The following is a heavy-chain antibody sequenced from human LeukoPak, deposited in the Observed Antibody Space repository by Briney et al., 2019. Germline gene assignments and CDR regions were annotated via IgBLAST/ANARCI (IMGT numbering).Heavy chain of an antibody. CDR2: IYTSGSP. V-gene: IGHV4-4*07. CDR3: ARTGLKLERRDNDAFDI. J-gene: IGHJ3*02. Sequence: SETLSLTRLVCGCWLRRYYWRWIGQPAGKGVAWIGRIYTSGSPNYNPSRKSRVTMSVDTSKNQFSLKLSSVTAADTAVYYCARTGLKLERRDNDAFDIWGQGTMVTVSS. CDR1: GCWLRRYY. D-gene: IGHD1-1*01.